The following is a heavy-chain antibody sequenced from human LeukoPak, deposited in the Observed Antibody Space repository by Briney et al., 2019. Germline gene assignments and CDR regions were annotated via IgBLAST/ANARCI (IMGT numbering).Heavy chain of an antibody. CDR1: GGSFSGYY. D-gene: IGHD3-22*01. CDR3: ARDPPTYYYDSSGYYAANAFDI. CDR2: INHSGST. J-gene: IGHJ3*02. V-gene: IGHV4-34*01. Sequence: SETLSLTCAVSGGSFSGYYWSWIRQPPGKGLEWIGEINHSGSTNYNPSLKSRVTISVDTSKNQFSLKLSSVTAADTAVYYCARDPPTYYYDSSGYYAANAFDIWGQGTMVTVSS.